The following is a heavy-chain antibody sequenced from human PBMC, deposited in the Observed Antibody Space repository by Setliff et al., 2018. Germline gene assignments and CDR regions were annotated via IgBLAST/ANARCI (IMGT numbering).Heavy chain of an antibody. Sequence: PSETPSLTCSVSGDSMSFSYWSWIRQPPGKGLEWIGYIYYSGSTDSHPSLKSRVSTSIDTSKNQFSLNVRSVTAADTAIYYCARGRGEMDSWGQGILVTVSS. J-gene: IGHJ4*02. V-gene: IGHV4-59*01. CDR2: IYYSGST. CDR3: ARGRGEMDS. D-gene: IGHD3-10*01. CDR1: GDSMSFSY.